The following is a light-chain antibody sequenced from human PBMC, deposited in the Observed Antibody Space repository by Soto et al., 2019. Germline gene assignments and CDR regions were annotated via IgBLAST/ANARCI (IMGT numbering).Light chain of an antibody. Sequence: EIVLTQSACTLSLSPGESPTISWRASRSVGSPYLAWYQQKNGQAPRLLIYGASTRATGIPARFSGSGYGTEFNLTISSLQSEDFAVYSCQQYGFSPISFGQGTRLEIK. CDR1: RSVGSPY. J-gene: IGKJ5*01. CDR2: GAS. CDR3: QQYGFSPIS. V-gene: IGKV3-20*01.